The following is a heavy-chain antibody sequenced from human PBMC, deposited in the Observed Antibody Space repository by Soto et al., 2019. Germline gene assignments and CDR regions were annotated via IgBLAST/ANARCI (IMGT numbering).Heavy chain of an antibody. Sequence: ASVMVSCKASGGTFSSYAISWVRQAPGQGLEWMGGIIPIFGTANYAQKSQGRVTITADKSTSTAYMELSSLRSEDTAVYYCAYMLGDGYNAYYFDYWGQGTLGTVSS. CDR1: GGTFSSYA. V-gene: IGHV1-69*06. CDR3: AYMLGDGYNAYYFDY. CDR2: IIPIFGTA. D-gene: IGHD3-10*02. J-gene: IGHJ4*02.